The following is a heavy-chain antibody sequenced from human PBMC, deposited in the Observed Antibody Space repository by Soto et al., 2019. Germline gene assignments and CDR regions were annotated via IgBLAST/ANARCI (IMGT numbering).Heavy chain of an antibody. CDR3: ARASNQVLVITLFDP. CDR2: INHSGIT. V-gene: IGHV4-34*01. J-gene: IGHJ5*02. Sequence: PSETLSLTGAVYGGSSSDYYCSWIRQPPWKGLEWIGEINHSGITNYNPSIKSRVTISVDTSKDQFSLKLSSVTAADTAVYYCARASNQVLVITLFDPFGQGTLVTLSS. D-gene: IGHD3-22*01. CDR1: GGSSSDYY.